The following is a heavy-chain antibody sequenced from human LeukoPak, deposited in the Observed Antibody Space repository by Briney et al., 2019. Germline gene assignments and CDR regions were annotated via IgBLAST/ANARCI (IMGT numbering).Heavy chain of an antibody. J-gene: IGHJ4*02. CDR1: GFTVSSNY. V-gene: IGHV3-66*04. Sequence: GGSLRLSCAASGFTVSSNYMSWVRQAPGKGLEWVSVIYSGGSTYYADSVKGRFTISRDNSKNTLYLQMNSLRAEDTAVYYCARQGIAVAGTSGPSDYWGQGTLVTVSS. CDR3: ARQGIAVAGTSGPSDY. D-gene: IGHD6-19*01. CDR2: IYSGGST.